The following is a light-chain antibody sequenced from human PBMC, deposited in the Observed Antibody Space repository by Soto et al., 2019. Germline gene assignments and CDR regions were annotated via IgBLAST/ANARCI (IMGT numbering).Light chain of an antibody. V-gene: IGKV3-20*01. CDR2: GVS. CDR1: QNVNNNF. Sequence: VLTQSPRTLSLSPGERATLSCRASQNVNNNFVAWYQQKPGQAPSLLIYGVSDRATGVPDRFSGSGSGTDFPLTISRLEAEDVAVYYCQQHGASITFGGGTRVENK. CDR3: QQHGASIT. J-gene: IGKJ4*01.